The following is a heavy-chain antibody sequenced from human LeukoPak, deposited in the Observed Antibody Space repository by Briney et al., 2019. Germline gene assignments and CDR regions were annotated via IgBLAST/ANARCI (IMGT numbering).Heavy chain of an antibody. CDR2: IYHSGST. CDR1: GGSISSGSYY. Sequence: SETLSLTCTVSGGSISSGSYYWSWIRQPPGKGLEWIGNIYHSGSTYFNPSLKSRLTISLDTSKNQFSLKLTSVTAADTAVYYCARDPGTGWTFDSWGQGTLVTVYS. CDR3: ARDPGTGWTFDS. V-gene: IGHV4-39*07. J-gene: IGHJ4*02. D-gene: IGHD2-8*02.